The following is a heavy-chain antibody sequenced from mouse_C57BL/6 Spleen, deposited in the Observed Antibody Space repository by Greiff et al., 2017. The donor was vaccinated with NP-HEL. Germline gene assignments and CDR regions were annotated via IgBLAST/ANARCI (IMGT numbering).Heavy chain of an antibody. Sequence: EVKLVESGPELVKPGASVKISCKASGYSFTGYYMNWVKQSPEKSLEWIGEINPSTGGTTYNQKFKAKATLTVDKSSSTAYMQLKSLTSEDSAVYYCASRNWDGWAMDYWGQGTSVTVSS. D-gene: IGHD4-1*01. CDR2: INPSTGGT. CDR3: ASRNWDGWAMDY. CDR1: GYSFTGYY. J-gene: IGHJ4*01. V-gene: IGHV1-42*01.